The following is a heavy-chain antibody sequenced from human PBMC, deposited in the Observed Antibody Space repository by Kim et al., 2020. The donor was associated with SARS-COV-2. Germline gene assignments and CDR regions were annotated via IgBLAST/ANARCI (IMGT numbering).Heavy chain of an antibody. CDR2: INHSGST. D-gene: IGHD4-17*01. Sequence: SETLSLTCAVYGGSFSGYYWSWIRQPPGKGLEWIGEINHSGSTNYNPSLKSRVTISVDTSKNQFSLKLSSVTAADTAVYYCARLSYGEAANWGQGTLVTVSS. CDR1: GGSFSGYY. V-gene: IGHV4-34*01. J-gene: IGHJ4*02. CDR3: ARLSYGEAAN.